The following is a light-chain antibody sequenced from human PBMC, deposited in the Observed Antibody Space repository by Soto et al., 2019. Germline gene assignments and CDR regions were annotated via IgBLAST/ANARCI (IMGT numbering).Light chain of an antibody. J-gene: IGKJ5*01. CDR3: QQYDTLIT. CDR2: DAS. Sequence: DIQMTQSPSSLSASVGDRVTITCRPSQDISNYLNWYQQKPGKAPKLLIYDASNLETGVPSRFSGSGSGTDFTFTISSLQPEDLATYYCQQYDTLITFGQGTRLEI. CDR1: QDISNY. V-gene: IGKV1-33*01.